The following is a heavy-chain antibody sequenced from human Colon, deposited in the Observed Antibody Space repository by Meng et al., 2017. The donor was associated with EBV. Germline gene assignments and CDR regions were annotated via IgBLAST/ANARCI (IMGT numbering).Heavy chain of an antibody. CDR3: ARDDNGAPDY. J-gene: IGHJ4*02. CDR1: GYTLTRHA. D-gene: IGHD1-14*01. Sequence: QVQLVQSGSELKKPGASVKVSCKASGYTLTRHAINWVRQAPGQGLEWMGWMNTKTGNPTYAQGFTGRFVFSLDTSVSTAYLQISSLKAEDTAMHYCARDDNGAPDYWGQGTLVTVSS. CDR2: MNTKTGNP. V-gene: IGHV7-4-1*02.